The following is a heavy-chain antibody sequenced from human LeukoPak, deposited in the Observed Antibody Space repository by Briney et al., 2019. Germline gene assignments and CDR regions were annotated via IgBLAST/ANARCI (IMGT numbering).Heavy chain of an antibody. CDR2: IYYSGST. D-gene: IGHD3-9*01. Sequence: TSETLSLTCTVSGGSISSYYWSWIRQPPGKGLEWIGYIYYSGSTNCNPSLKSRVTISVDTSKNQFSLKLSSVTAADTAVYYCACRTHYDIVTGYSDYWGQGTLVTVSS. V-gene: IGHV4-59*08. CDR3: ACRTHYDIVTGYSDY. J-gene: IGHJ4*02. CDR1: GGSISSYY.